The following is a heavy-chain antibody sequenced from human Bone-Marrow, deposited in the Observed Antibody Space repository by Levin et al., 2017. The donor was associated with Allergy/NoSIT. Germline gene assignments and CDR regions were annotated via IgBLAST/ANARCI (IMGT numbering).Heavy chain of an antibody. CDR3: ATAKAGCSSGSCYLDP. Sequence: PSQTLSLTCTLSGDSISGTYWYNWVRQSPGKGLEWIGERHPDGRTNYNPSLKSRVTVSVDKSKNQASLELRSVTAADMAVYYCATAKAGCSSGSCYLDPWGQGTLVTVSS. J-gene: IGHJ5*02. V-gene: IGHV4-4*02. CDR2: RHPDGRT. D-gene: IGHD2-2*01. CDR1: GDSISGTYW.